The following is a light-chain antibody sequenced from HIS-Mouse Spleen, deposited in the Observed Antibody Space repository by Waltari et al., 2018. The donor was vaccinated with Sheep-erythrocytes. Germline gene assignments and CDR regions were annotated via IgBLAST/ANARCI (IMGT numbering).Light chain of an antibody. CDR1: RSDVVGSND. CDR2: DVL. Sequence: QSALTQPRSVSGSPGQSVTITCTGTRSDVVGSNDVSWYQQHPGKAPNLMIYDVLKRPSGVPDRFSGSKSGNTASLTISGLQAEDEADYYCCSYAGSYNHVFATGTKVTVL. V-gene: IGLV2-11*01. CDR3: CSYAGSYNHV. J-gene: IGLJ1*01.